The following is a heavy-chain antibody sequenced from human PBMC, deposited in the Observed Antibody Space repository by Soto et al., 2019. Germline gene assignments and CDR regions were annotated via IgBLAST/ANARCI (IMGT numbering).Heavy chain of an antibody. J-gene: IGHJ4*02. CDR2: ISGDGTTI. V-gene: IGHV3-11*01. Sequence: PGGSLRLSCAASGFRFSDHYMTWIRQAPGKGLEWVSKISGDGTTIYYADSVKGRFTVSRDNAKNSLYLQMNSLRAEDTAVYYCASDPYYYASGFWGQGTLVTVSS. D-gene: IGHD3-10*01. CDR1: GFRFSDHY. CDR3: ASDPYYYASGF.